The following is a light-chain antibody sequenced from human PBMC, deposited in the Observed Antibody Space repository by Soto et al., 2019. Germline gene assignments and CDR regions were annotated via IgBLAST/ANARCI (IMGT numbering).Light chain of an antibody. CDR3: QLYLSSPSRWT. CDR1: QSFSGSY. J-gene: IGKJ1*01. Sequence: EVVLTQSPGALSLSPGDRATLSCRASQSFSGSYLAWYQQKPGQAPRLLIYSASSRATGIPDRFSGSGSGTDFTLTISRLEPEDFAVYYCQLYLSSPSRWTFGQGTKVDIK. CDR2: SAS. V-gene: IGKV3-20*01.